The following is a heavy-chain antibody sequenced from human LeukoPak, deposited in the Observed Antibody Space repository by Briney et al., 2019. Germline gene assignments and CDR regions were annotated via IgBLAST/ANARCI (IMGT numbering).Heavy chain of an antibody. Sequence: ASVKVSCKASGYTFTSYGISWVRQAPGQGLEWIGWISAYNGNTNYAQKLQGRVTMTTDTSTSTAYMELRSLRSDDTAVYYCARNYGGNSALLLDDYWGQGTLVTVSS. CDR1: GYTFTSYG. CDR2: ISAYNGNT. J-gene: IGHJ4*02. D-gene: IGHD4-23*01. V-gene: IGHV1-18*01. CDR3: ARNYGGNSALLLDDY.